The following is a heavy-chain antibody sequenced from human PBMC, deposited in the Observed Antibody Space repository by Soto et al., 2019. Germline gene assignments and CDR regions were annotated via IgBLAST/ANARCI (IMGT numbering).Heavy chain of an antibody. CDR3: ARVLRGVVNWFDP. J-gene: IGHJ5*02. CDR2: IATYNSNR. V-gene: IGHV1-18*01. D-gene: IGHD3-10*01. Sequence: HLVRSGPEVRKPGASITVSCKTFGDTFTNFGLSWVRQAPGQGLEWMGWIATYNSNRNYAQKFQGRLTLTTDTSTSTAYMELKSLGYDDTAVYYCARVLRGVVNWFDPWGQGTLVTVSS. CDR1: GDTFTNFG.